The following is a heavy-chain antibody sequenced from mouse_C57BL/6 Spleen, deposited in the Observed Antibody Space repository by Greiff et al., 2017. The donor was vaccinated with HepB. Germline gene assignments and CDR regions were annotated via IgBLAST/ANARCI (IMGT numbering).Heavy chain of an antibody. J-gene: IGHJ3*01. CDR1: GYAFSSSW. D-gene: IGHD1-1*01. CDR3: AGGLRYPWFAY. V-gene: IGHV1-82*01. CDR2: IYPGDGDT. Sequence: QVQLQHSGPELVKPGASVKISCKASGYAFSSSWMNWVKQRPGKGLEWIGRIYPGDGDTNYNGKFKGKATLTADKSSSTAYMQLSSLTSEDSAVYFCAGGLRYPWFAYWGQGTLVTVSA.